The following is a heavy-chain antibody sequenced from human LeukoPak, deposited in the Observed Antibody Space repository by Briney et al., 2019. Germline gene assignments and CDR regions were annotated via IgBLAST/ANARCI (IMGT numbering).Heavy chain of an antibody. J-gene: IGHJ2*01. CDR2: IIPIFGTA. CDR1: GYTFTGYY. Sequence: GASVKVSCKASGYTFTGYYMHWVRQAPGQGLEWMGGIIPIFGTANYAQKFQGRVTITADESTSTAYMELSSLRSEDTAVYYCARGGKVVVPAAYFDLWGRGTLVTVSS. CDR3: ARGGKVVVPAAYFDL. D-gene: IGHD2-2*01. V-gene: IGHV1-69*13.